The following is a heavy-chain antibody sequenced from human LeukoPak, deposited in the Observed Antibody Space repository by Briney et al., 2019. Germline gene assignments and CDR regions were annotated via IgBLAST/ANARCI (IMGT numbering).Heavy chain of an antibody. CDR3: ARGVVVISSGDY. CDR2: IYHSGST. V-gene: IGHV4-38-2*01. D-gene: IGHD3-22*01. J-gene: IGHJ4*02. CDR1: GYSISSGYY. Sequence: SETLSLTCAVSGYSISSGYYWGWIRQPPGKGLEWIGSIYHSGSTYYNPSLKSRVNISVDTSKNQFSLKLSSVTAADTAVYYCARGVVVISSGDYWGQGTLVTVSS.